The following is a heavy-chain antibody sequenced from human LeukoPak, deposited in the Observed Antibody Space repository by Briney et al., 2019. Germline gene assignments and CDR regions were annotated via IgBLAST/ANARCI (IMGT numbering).Heavy chain of an antibody. J-gene: IGHJ5*02. Sequence: SETLSLTCTVSGGSISSYYWSWIRQPPGKGLEWIGYIYYSGSTNYNPSPKSRVTISVDTSKNQFSLKLSSVTAADTAVYYCARRVVVAATLWFDPWGQGTLVTVSS. D-gene: IGHD2-15*01. CDR1: GGSISSYY. CDR3: ARRVVVAATLWFDP. V-gene: IGHV4-59*08. CDR2: IYYSGST.